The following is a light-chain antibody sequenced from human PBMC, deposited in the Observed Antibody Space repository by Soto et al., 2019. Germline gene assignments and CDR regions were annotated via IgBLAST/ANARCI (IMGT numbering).Light chain of an antibody. V-gene: IGLV2-14*01. Sequence: QSVLTQPASVSGAPGQSITISCTGTSSDVGGYNYVSWYQQHPGKAPKLMIYVVSNRPSGVSNRFSGSKSGNTASLTISGLQAEDEADYYCSSYTSSSTHWVFGGGTQLTVL. CDR1: SSDVGGYNY. J-gene: IGLJ3*02. CDR2: VVS. CDR3: SSYTSSSTHWV.